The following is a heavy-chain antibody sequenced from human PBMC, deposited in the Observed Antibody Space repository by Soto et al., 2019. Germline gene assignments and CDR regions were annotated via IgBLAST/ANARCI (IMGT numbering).Heavy chain of an antibody. D-gene: IGHD6-19*01. CDR3: ARVSPSYSTGWYYFDY. J-gene: IGHJ4*02. Sequence: PSETLSLTCTVSGGSISSYYWSWIRQPPGKGLEWIGYIYYSGSTNYNPSLKSRVTISVDTSKNQFSLKLNSVTAADTAVYYCARVSPSYSTGWYYFDYWGQGTLVTVSS. CDR1: GGSISSYY. V-gene: IGHV4-59*01. CDR2: IYYSGST.